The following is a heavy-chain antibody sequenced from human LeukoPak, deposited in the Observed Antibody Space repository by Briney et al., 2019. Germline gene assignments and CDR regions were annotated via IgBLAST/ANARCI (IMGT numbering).Heavy chain of an antibody. V-gene: IGHV3-23*01. CDR2: ISGSGGST. D-gene: IGHD4-23*01. CDR1: GFTFSSYA. Sequence: GGSLRLSCAASGFTFSSYAMSWVRQAPGKGLEWVSAISGSGGSTYYADSVKGRFTISRDNSKNTLYLQVNSLRAEDTAVYYCARRGDGGRSFDYWGQGTLVTVSS. J-gene: IGHJ4*02. CDR3: ARRGDGGRSFDY.